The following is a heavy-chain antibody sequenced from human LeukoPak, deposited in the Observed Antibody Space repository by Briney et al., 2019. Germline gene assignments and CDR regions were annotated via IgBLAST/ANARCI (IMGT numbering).Heavy chain of an antibody. CDR2: INPNSGGT. J-gene: IGHJ4*02. Sequence: ASVKVSCKASGYTFTGYYIHWLRQAPGQGLEWMGFINPNSGGTNYAQKFQGRVTMTRDTSISTAYMELSRLRSDDTAVYYCARMHDILSFDYWGQGTLVTVSS. V-gene: IGHV1-2*02. CDR3: ARMHDILSFDY. D-gene: IGHD3-9*01. CDR1: GYTFTGYY.